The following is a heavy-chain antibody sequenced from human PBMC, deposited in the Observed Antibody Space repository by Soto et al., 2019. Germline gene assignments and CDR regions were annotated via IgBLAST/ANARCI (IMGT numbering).Heavy chain of an antibody. CDR1: GFNFSSYA. CDR3: AKLVTDFCSCSYLYGMDV. J-gene: IGHJ6*02. CDR2: ISGSGGST. D-gene: IGHD3-3*01. Sequence: EVQLLESGGGLVQPGGSLRLSCAASGFNFSSYAMSWVRQAPGKGLEWVSAISGSGGSTYYADSVKGRFTISRDNSKNPLYLQMKRLRAEDTAVYYCAKLVTDFCSCSYLYGMDVWVQGTTVTVSS. V-gene: IGHV3-23*01.